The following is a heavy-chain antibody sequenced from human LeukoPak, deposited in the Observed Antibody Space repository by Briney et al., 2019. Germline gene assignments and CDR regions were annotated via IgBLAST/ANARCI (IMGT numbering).Heavy chain of an antibody. V-gene: IGHV4-4*07. CDR3: ARGLSASYDFNWFDS. J-gene: IGHJ5*01. Sequence: SETPSLTCTVSGGSISGYYWSWIRQPAGEGPEWMGRINTSGTTRYDPSLKSRVTMSVDTSKNQFSLKLTSVTAADTAVYYCARGLSASYDFNWFDSWGQGTLVTVSS. CDR1: GGSISGYY. D-gene: IGHD2/OR15-2a*01. CDR2: INTSGTT.